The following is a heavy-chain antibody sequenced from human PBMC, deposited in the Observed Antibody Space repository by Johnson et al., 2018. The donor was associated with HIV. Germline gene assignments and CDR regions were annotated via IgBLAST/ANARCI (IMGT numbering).Heavy chain of an antibody. CDR1: GFTFSDYG. V-gene: IGHV3-33*01. CDR3: ATEPNAFDI. J-gene: IGHJ3*02. CDR2: VWSDGNNR. Sequence: QEKLVESGGGVVQPGRSLRLSCAASGFTFSDYGIHWVRQAPGKGLEWVAVVWSDGNNRYYADSVKGRFTISRDNPKNTLYLQINSLKSEDTAVYYCATEPNAFDIWGQGTLVTVSS.